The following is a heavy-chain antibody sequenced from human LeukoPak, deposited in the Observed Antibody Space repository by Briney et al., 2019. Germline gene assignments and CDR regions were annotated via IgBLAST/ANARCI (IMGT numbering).Heavy chain of an antibody. CDR3: AKYFYDFWSSYSHPFDY. V-gene: IGHV3-66*01. CDR2: IYSGGST. Sequence: GGSLRLSCAASGFTVSSNYMSWVRQAPGKGLEWVSVIYSGGSTYYADSVKGRFTISRDNSKNMLYLQMNSLRAEDTAVYYCAKYFYDFWSSYSHPFDYWGQGTLVTVSS. CDR1: GFTVSSNY. J-gene: IGHJ4*02. D-gene: IGHD3-3*01.